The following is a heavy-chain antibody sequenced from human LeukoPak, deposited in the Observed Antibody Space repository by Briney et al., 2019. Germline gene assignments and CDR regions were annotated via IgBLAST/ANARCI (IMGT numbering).Heavy chain of an antibody. D-gene: IGHD6-19*01. Sequence: ASLKVSCKASGYTFTTYDLNWVRQVPGQGLEWMGWLNPNSGQTGYAQKFQGRVTLTRDTSITTAYMELSSLTSDDTAIYYCARDYSSAWYYDFWGQGTLVTVSS. CDR2: LNPNSGQT. V-gene: IGHV1-8*01. CDR3: ARDYSSAWYYDF. J-gene: IGHJ4*02. CDR1: GYTFTTYD.